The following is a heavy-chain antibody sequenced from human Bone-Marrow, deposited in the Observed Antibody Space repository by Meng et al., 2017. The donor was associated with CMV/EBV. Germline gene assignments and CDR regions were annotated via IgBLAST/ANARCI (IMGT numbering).Heavy chain of an antibody. CDR3: ARAPPGYCSSTSCYSWFDP. J-gene: IGHJ5*02. Sequence: SVKVSCKASGGTFSSYAISWVRQAPGQGLEWMGGIIPILGIANYAQKFQGRVTITTDESTSTAYMELSSLRSEDTAVYYCARAPPGYCSSTSCYSWFDPWGQGTLVPVSS. CDR2: IIPILGIA. V-gene: IGHV1-69*10. CDR1: GGTFSSYA. D-gene: IGHD2-2*01.